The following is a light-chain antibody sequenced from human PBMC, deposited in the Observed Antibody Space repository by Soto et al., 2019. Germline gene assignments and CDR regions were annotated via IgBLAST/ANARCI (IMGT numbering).Light chain of an antibody. CDR3: QQFSEYSRT. V-gene: IGKV1-5*03. CDR2: GAS. J-gene: IGKJ1*01. CDR1: QNIHIW. Sequence: DIQMTQSPSTLSASVGDRVTITCRASQNIHIWLAWYQQKPGKAPKLLIYGASSLESGVPSRFSGSGSGTEFTLTINSLQPDAFATYDCQQFSEYSRTFGQGTKV.